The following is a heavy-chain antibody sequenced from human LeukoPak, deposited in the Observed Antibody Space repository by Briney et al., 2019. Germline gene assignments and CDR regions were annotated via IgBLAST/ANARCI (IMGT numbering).Heavy chain of an antibody. J-gene: IGHJ4*02. CDR2: INPSGGST. CDR3: ARVGYSSGWFDY. Sequence: GASVKVSFKASGYTFTSYYMHWVRQAPGQGLEWMGIINPSGGSTSYAQKFQGRVTMTRDTSTRTVYMELSSLRSEDTAVYYCARVGYSSGWFDYWGQGTLVTVSS. CDR1: GYTFTSYY. D-gene: IGHD6-19*01. V-gene: IGHV1-46*01.